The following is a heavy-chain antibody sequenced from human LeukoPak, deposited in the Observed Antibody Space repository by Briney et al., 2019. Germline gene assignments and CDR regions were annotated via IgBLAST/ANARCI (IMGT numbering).Heavy chain of an antibody. Sequence: SVKVSCKASGYTFTSYAMHWVRQAPGQGLEWMGGIIPIFGTANYAQKFQGRVTITADESTSTAYMELSSLRSEDTAVYYCARAYYYDSSGSYETFDYWGQGTLVTVSS. CDR2: IIPIFGTA. CDR1: GYTFTSYA. V-gene: IGHV1-69*13. D-gene: IGHD3-22*01. CDR3: ARAYYYDSSGSYETFDY. J-gene: IGHJ4*02.